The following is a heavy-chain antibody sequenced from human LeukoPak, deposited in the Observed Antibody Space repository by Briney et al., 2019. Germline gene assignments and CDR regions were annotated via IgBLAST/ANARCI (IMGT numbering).Heavy chain of an antibody. CDR2: ISSSSDMT. CDR1: RFTFSSFA. V-gene: IGHV3-23*01. CDR3: ARGVLVAVGLGDY. J-gene: IGHJ4*02. D-gene: IGHD3-22*01. Sequence: GGSLRLSCAASRFTFSSFAMSWVRQAPGKGLEWVSDISSSSDMTYYADSVKGRFTTSRDNSKNTLYLQMSSLRAEDAALYYCARGVLVAVGLGDYWGQGTLVTVAS.